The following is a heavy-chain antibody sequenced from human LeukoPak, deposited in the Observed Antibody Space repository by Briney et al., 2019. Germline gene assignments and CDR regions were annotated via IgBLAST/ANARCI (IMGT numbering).Heavy chain of an antibody. D-gene: IGHD3-10*01. Sequence: SETLSLTCAVYGGSFSGYYWSWIRQPPGKGLEWIGEINHSGSTNYNPSLKSRVTISVDTSKNQFSLKLSSVTAADTAVYYCARRRGYGSGSYYNWFDPWGQGTLVTVSS. V-gene: IGHV4-34*01. CDR3: ARRRGYGSGSYYNWFDP. CDR2: INHSGST. J-gene: IGHJ5*02. CDR1: GGSFSGYY.